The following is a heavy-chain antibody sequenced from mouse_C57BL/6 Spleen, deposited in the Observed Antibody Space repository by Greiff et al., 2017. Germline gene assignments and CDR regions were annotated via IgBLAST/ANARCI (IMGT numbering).Heavy chain of an antibody. J-gene: IGHJ2*01. CDR3: ARRGYYGSSSYFDY. CDR1: GYTFTSYW. V-gene: IGHV1-61*01. D-gene: IGHD1-1*01. CDR2: IYPSDSET. Sequence: QVQLQQPGAELVRPGSSVKLSCKASGYTFTSYWMDWVKQRPGQGLEWIGNIYPSDSETHYNQKFKDKATLTVDKSSSTAYMQLSSLTSEDSAVYYCARRGYYGSSSYFDYWGQGTTLTVSS.